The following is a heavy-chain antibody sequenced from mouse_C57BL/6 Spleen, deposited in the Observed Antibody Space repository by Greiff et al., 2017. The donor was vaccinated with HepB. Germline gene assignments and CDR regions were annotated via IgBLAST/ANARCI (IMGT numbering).Heavy chain of an antibody. CDR2: ISYDGSN. CDR1: GYSITSGYY. D-gene: IGHD1-1*01. Sequence: DVKLQESGPGLVKPSQSLSLTCSVTGYSITSGYYWNWIRQFPGNKLEWMGYISYDGSNNYNPSLKNRISITRDTSKNQFFLKLNSVTTEDTATYYCARALYYYGPMDYWGQGTSVTVSS. V-gene: IGHV3-6*01. J-gene: IGHJ4*01. CDR3: ARALYYYGPMDY.